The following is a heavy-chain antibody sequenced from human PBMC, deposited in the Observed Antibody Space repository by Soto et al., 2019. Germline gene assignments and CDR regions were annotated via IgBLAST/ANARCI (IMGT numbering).Heavy chain of an antibody. V-gene: IGHV3-23*01. CDR3: AKDQDDYVWGSYRYTRVHDAFDI. CDR1: GFTFSSYA. J-gene: IGHJ3*02. CDR2: ISGSGGST. D-gene: IGHD3-16*02. Sequence: GGSLRLSCAASGFTFSSYAMSWVRQAPGKGLEWVSAISGSGGSTYYADSVKGRFTISRDNSKNTLYLQMNSLRAEDTAVYYCAKDQDDYVWGSYRYTRVHDAFDIWGQGTMVTVSS.